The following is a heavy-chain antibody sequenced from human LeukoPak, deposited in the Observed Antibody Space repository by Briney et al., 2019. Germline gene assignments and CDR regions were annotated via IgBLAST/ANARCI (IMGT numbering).Heavy chain of an antibody. CDR3: AKDVGKWESLHFFDY. V-gene: IGHV3-23*01. CDR2: LSGDGSDT. D-gene: IGHD1-26*01. Sequence: PGGSLRLSCQASGFPFSTFPMSWVRQAPGKGLEWVSTLSGDGSDTYYADSVKGRFTISRDDSRNTLYLQMNSLRGDDTAVYYCAKDVGKWESLHFFDYWGQGTLVTVSS. J-gene: IGHJ4*02. CDR1: GFPFSTFP.